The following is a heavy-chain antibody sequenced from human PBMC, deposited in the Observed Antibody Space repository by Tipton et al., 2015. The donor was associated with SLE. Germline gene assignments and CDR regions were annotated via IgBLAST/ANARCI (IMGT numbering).Heavy chain of an antibody. Sequence: SLRLSCAASGFTFSGDYMSWIRQGPGTGLELVSYISSRDDAIYYADSVQGRFTSSRANAKNSLYLQMNSLRAEDTAVYYCARDMYYDFWCGFRGGGGLDYWGQGTVVTVSS. J-gene: IGHJ4*02. CDR2: ISSRDDAI. CDR3: ARDMYYDFWCGFRGGGGLDY. V-gene: IGHV3-11*04. D-gene: IGHD3-3*01. CDR1: GFTFSGDY.